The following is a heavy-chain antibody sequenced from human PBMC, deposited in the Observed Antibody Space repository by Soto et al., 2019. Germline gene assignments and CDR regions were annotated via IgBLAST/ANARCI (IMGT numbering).Heavy chain of an antibody. Sequence: EVQLVESGGGLVQPGRSLRLSCAASGFTFVAYAMHWFRQAPGKGLEWGSGISGTSGSIGYADSVKGRFTISRDNAKNSLYLQMNRLRAEDTALYYCAKDSVAVAGHYYYGMDVWGQGTTVTVSS. CDR3: AKDSVAVAGHYYYGMDV. CDR2: ISGTSGSI. J-gene: IGHJ6*02. CDR1: GFTFVAYA. D-gene: IGHD6-19*01. V-gene: IGHV3-9*01.